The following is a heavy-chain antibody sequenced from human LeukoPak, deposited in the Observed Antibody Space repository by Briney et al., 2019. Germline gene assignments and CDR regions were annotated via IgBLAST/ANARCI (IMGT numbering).Heavy chain of an antibody. CDR3: ARARSGWYFDY. Sequence: GGSLRLSCAASGFTFRSYWMSWVRQAPGKGLECVANINQDGSEKYYMDSVKGRFTISRDNAKNSLYLQMNSLRAEDTAVYYCARARSGWYFDYWGQGTLVTVSS. J-gene: IGHJ4*02. CDR1: GFTFRSYW. D-gene: IGHD6-19*01. CDR2: INQDGSEK. V-gene: IGHV3-7*03.